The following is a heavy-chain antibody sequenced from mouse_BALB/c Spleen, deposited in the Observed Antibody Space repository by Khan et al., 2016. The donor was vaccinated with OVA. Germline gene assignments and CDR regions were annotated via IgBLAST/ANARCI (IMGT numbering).Heavy chain of an antibody. D-gene: IGHD2-3*01. CDR3: ARMDTTSLDY. J-gene: IGHJ2*01. CDR1: AYTFTDYY. CDR2: IYPGRGNT. V-gene: IGHV1-77*01. Sequence: QVQLQQPGTELARPGASVKLSCKASAYTFTDYYISWVKQRTGQGLEWIGEIYPGRGNTYYNENFKGKASLTADKSSNTAYMQRSSLTSEDSAVYFCARMDTTSLDYWGQGTTLTVSS.